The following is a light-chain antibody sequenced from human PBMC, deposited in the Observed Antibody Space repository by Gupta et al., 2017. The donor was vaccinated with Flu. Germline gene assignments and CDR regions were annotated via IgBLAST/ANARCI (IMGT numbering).Light chain of an antibody. Sequence: ATVSVAPGRGTTRPSMSSQTIRRNLAWYQQKPGQPPRLLIYGAVTSATGIVAGFAGRGGGTDVTLTISGRQSEDFVVYYCQQYENWPPWTFGQGTKVEIK. CDR1: QTIRRN. V-gene: IGKV3D-15*01. CDR2: GAV. CDR3: QQYENWPPWT. J-gene: IGKJ1*01.